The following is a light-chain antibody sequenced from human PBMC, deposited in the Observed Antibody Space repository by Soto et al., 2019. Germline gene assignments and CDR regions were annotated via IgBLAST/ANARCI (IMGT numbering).Light chain of an antibody. CDR2: GAS. J-gene: IGKJ1*01. Sequence: EIVLTQSPGTLSLSPGDRATLSCRASRSITSDYLAWYQQKPGQAPRLLIYGASGRATGIPDRFSGSGSGTEFTLTISSLQPDDFATYYCQQYNSYETFGQGTKVEIK. CDR3: QQYNSYET. V-gene: IGKV3-20*01. CDR1: RSITSDY.